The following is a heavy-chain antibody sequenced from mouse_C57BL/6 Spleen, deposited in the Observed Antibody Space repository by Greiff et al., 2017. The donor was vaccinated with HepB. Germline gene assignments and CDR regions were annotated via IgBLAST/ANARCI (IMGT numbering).Heavy chain of an antibody. D-gene: IGHD2-2*01. CDR2: INPSTGGT. J-gene: IGHJ1*03. CDR3: ARKSGYLWYFDV. CDR1: GYSFTGYY. V-gene: IGHV1-43*01. Sequence: VQLQQSGPELVKPGASVKISCKASGYSFTGYYMHWVKQSSEKSLEWIGEINPSTGGTSYNQKFKGKATLTVDKSSSTAYMQLKSLTSEDSAVYYCARKSGYLWYFDVWGTGTTVTVSS.